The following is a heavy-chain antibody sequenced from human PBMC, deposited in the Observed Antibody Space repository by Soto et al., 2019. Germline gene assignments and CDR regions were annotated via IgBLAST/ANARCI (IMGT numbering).Heavy chain of an antibody. CDR1: GFTFSNYG. J-gene: IGHJ2*01. CDR2: IWYDGSNK. CDR3: ARNKDWYLDF. Sequence: VQLVESGGGVVQPGRSLRLSCAASGFTFSNYGMHWVRQAPGKGLEWVAIIWYDGSNKYYADSVKGRFTISRDNSNSKNTVYLQMNSLRPEDTAVYYCARNKDWYLDFWGRGTRVTVSS. V-gene: IGHV3-33*01.